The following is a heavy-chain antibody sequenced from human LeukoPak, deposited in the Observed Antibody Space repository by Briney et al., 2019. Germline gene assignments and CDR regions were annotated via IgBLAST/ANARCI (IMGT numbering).Heavy chain of an antibody. D-gene: IGHD6-19*01. CDR1: GYTFTSYG. J-gene: IGHJ4*02. CDR3: ARDQAVAGPGFLVD. CDR2: FSAYNGNT. V-gene: IGHV1-18*04. Sequence: ASVKVSCKASGYTFTSYGISWVRQAPGQGLEWMGWFSAYNGNTNYAQKLQGRVTMTTDTSTSTAYMELRSLRSDDTAVYYCARDQAVAGPGFLVDWGQGTLVTVSS.